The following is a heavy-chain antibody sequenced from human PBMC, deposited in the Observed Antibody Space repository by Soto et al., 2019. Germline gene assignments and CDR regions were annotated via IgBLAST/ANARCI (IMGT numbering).Heavy chain of an antibody. D-gene: IGHD3-3*01. J-gene: IGHJ4*02. CDR2: IYYSGST. Sequence: SETLSLTCTVSGGSISSYYWSWIRQPPGKGLEWIGYIYYSGSTNYNPSLKSRVTISVDTSKNQFSLKLSSVTAADTAVYYCARSNPDYDFWSGYYTFDYWGQGTLVTVSS. CDR1: GGSISSYY. CDR3: ARSNPDYDFWSGYYTFDY. V-gene: IGHV4-59*01.